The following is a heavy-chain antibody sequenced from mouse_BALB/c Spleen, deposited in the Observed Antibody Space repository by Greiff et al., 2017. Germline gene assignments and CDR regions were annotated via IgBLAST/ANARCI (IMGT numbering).Heavy chain of an antibody. D-gene: IGHD1-1*01. V-gene: IGHV5-6-5*01. Sequence: EVKLMESGGGLVKPGGSLKLSCAASGFTFSSYAMSWVRQTPEKRLEWVASISSGGSTYYPDSVKGRFTISRDNARNILYLQMSSLRSEDTAMYYCARGETSRYWFAYWGQGTLVTVSA. CDR1: GFTFSSYA. CDR2: ISSGGST. CDR3: ARGETSRYWFAY. J-gene: IGHJ3*01.